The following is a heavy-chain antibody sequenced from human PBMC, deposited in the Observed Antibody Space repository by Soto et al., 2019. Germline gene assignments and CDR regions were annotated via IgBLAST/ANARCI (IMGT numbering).Heavy chain of an antibody. J-gene: IGHJ6*02. CDR3: ARDPYHVLMVNAPNLYGMDV. CDR1: GYTFTTYD. CDR2: ISTYNGNT. D-gene: IGHD2-8*01. Sequence: ASVKVSCKASGYTFTTYDISWVRQAPGQGLEWMGRISTYNGNTNYPQSLQGRLTMTTDTSTSTAYMELRSLKSDDTAVYYCARDPYHVLMVNAPNLYGMDVWGQGTTVTVSS. V-gene: IGHV1-18*01.